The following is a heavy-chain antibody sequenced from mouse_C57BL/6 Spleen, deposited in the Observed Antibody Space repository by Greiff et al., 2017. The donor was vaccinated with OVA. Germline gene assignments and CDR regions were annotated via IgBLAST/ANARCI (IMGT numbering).Heavy chain of an antibody. D-gene: IGHD3-3*01. CDR2: ISGGGGNT. CDR1: GFTFSSYT. Sequence: EVMLVESGGGLVKPGGSLKLSCAASGFTFSSYTMSWVRQTPEQRLEWVATISGGGGNTYYPDSVKGRFTISRDNAKNTLYLQMSSLRSEDTALYYCARQEGPYWYFDVWGTGTTVTVSS. CDR3: ARQEGPYWYFDV. V-gene: IGHV5-9*01. J-gene: IGHJ1*03.